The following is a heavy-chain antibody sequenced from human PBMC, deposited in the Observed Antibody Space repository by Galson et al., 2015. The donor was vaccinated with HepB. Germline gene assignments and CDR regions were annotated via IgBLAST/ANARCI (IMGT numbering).Heavy chain of an antibody. J-gene: IGHJ5*02. D-gene: IGHD6-13*01. V-gene: IGHV1-2*06. CDR1: GYTFTGYY. Sequence: SVKVSCKASGYTFTGYYMHWVRQAPGQGLEWMGRINPNSGGTNYAQKFQGRVTMTRDTSISTAYMELSRLRSDDTAVYYCARGSIRIAAAGRGDWFDPWGQGTLVTVSS. CDR2: INPNSGGT. CDR3: ARGSIRIAAAGRGDWFDP.